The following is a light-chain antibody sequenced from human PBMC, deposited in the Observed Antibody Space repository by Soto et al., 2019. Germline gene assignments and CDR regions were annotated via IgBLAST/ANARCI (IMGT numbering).Light chain of an antibody. V-gene: IGLV1-44*01. Sequence: QSVLTQPPSVSGTPGQRVSISCSGSSSNIGSNTVNWYQQLPGTAPKLLIYNNNQRPSGVPDRLSGSKSSTSASLALRGVQPEDEADYYCASWDDSLNGWVFGGGTKLTVL. CDR1: SSNIGSNT. CDR2: NNN. J-gene: IGLJ3*02. CDR3: ASWDDSLNGWV.